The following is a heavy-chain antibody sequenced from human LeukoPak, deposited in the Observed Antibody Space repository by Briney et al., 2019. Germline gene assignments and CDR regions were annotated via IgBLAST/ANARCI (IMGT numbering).Heavy chain of an antibody. V-gene: IGHV3-23*01. Sequence: GGSLRLSCEASGFTFSAYAMTWVRQAPGKGLEWVSSIGSDNKPHYSESVKGRFTISRDNSRGTLWLQMNSLRAEDTAVYYCAKDDRELQVVAVRYWGQGTLVTVSS. D-gene: IGHD2-15*01. CDR3: AKDDRELQVVAVRY. CDR1: GFTFSAYA. CDR2: IGSDNKP. J-gene: IGHJ4*02.